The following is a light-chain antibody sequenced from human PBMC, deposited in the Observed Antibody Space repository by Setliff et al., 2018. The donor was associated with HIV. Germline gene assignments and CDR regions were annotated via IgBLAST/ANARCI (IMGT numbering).Light chain of an antibody. CDR2: DVS. CDR1: PSDVGGFTL. CDR3: LSYTGSDTFV. V-gene: IGLV2-23*02. J-gene: IGLJ1*01. Sequence: ALSQPASVSGSPGQSITISCTGTPSDVGGFTLVSWYQNYQDRVPKLIIYDVSKRPSRVSDRLSGSKSANTASLTISGLQAEDEADYYCLSYTGSDTFVFGSGTKVTVL.